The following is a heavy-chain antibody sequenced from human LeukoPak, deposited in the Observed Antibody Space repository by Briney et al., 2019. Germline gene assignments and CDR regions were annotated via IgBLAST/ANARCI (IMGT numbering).Heavy chain of an antibody. CDR3: AKTHSSGWYGPADY. V-gene: IGHV3-7*03. CDR2: IKQDGSET. CDR1: GFTFRGYW. D-gene: IGHD6-19*01. J-gene: IGHJ4*02. Sequence: GGSLRLSCVASGFTFRGYWMSWVRQAPGKGLEWVAIIKQDGSETSYVDSVKGRFTISRDNAKNSLYLQMNSLRAEDTALYYCAKTHSSGWYGPADYWGQGTLVTVSS.